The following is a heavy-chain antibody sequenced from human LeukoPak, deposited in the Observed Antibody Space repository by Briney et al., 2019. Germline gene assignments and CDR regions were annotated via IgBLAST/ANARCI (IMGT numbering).Heavy chain of an antibody. Sequence: LGGSLRHSCAVSGFTFSNYWMNWVRQAPGKGMEWVANINRDGSDKNYVDSVKGRFTISRDNAKNSLYLQMNSLRAEDTAIYYCARDLYTQNSYEFGYWGQGILVTVSS. J-gene: IGHJ4*02. CDR3: ARDLYTQNSYEFGY. D-gene: IGHD5-18*01. CDR1: GFTFSNYW. V-gene: IGHV3-7*04. CDR2: INRDGSDK.